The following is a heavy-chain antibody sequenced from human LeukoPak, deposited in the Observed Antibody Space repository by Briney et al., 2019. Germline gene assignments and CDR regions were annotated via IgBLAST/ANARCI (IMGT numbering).Heavy chain of an antibody. J-gene: IGHJ3*02. Sequence: SGGSLRLSCAASGFTFSSYSMNWVRQAPGKGLEWVSYISSSSSTIYYADSVKGRFTISRDNAKNSLYLQMNSLRAEDTAVYYCALLTGMATTSNAFDIWGQGTWSPSLQ. V-gene: IGHV3-48*01. CDR2: ISSSSSTI. CDR1: GFTFSSYS. D-gene: IGHD5-24*01. CDR3: ALLTGMATTSNAFDI.